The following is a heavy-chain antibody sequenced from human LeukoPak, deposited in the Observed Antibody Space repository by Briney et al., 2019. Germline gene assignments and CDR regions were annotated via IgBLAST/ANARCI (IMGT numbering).Heavy chain of an antibody. CDR3: ARGSDGDYVLDY. D-gene: IGHD4-17*01. Sequence: SETLSLTCAVYGGSLSGYSWSWIRQPPGKGLEWIGEIDHSGSTNYNPSLKSRVTLSVDTSKNQFSLKLSSVTAADTAVYYCARGSDGDYVLDYWGQGTLVTVSS. V-gene: IGHV4-34*01. CDR1: GGSLSGYS. J-gene: IGHJ4*02. CDR2: IDHSGST.